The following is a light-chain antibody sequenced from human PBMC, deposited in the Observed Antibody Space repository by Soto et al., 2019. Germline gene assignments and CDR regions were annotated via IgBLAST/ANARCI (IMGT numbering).Light chain of an antibody. CDR2: GAS. J-gene: IGKJ5*01. CDR3: QQYNDWFSIS. V-gene: IGKV3-15*01. Sequence: EIVLTQSPGTLSLSPGERATLSCRASQSVSSSLAWYQQKPGQAPRLLIYGASTRATGIPARFSGSGSGTEFTLTIGSLQSEDFAVYYCQQYNDWFSISFGQGTRLEIK. CDR1: QSVSSS.